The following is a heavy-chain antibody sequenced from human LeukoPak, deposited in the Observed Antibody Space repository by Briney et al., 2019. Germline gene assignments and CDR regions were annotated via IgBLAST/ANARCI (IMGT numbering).Heavy chain of an antibody. CDR3: ARQGFSGNYQGDAFDI. CDR2: IYPTDSDT. Sequence: GESLKISCKGSGYRFTTYWIGWVRQMPGKGLEWMGIIYPTDSDTIYSPSFQGHVTISADRSLNTAYLQWSSLKASDTAMHYCARQGFSGNYQGDAFDIWGQGTMVTVYS. CDR1: GYRFTTYW. D-gene: IGHD1-26*01. J-gene: IGHJ3*02. V-gene: IGHV5-51*01.